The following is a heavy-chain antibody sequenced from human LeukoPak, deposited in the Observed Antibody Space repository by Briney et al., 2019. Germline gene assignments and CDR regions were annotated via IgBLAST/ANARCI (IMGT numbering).Heavy chain of an antibody. Sequence: GGSLRLSCAASGFTFNSFAMNWVRQAPGKGLEWVSSISGSDGSSRYADFVKGRFTISRDNSKNTLHLQMNSLRAEDTAVYYCAKSLGVGGYTRYKGFDQWGQGTLVTVSS. D-gene: IGHD3-16*02. CDR1: GFTFNSFA. CDR2: ISGSDGSS. J-gene: IGHJ4*02. V-gene: IGHV3-23*01. CDR3: AKSLGVGGYTRYKGFDQ.